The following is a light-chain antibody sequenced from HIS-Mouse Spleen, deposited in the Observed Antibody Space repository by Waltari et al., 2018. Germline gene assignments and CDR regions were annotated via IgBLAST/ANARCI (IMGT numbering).Light chain of an antibody. Sequence: SYELTQPSSVSVSPGQTARITCSGDVLAKKYARWFQQKPGQAPVLVIYKESERPSGIPARFSGSSSGTTVTLTISGAQVEDEADYYCYSAADNNLVFGGGTKLTVL. CDR2: KES. CDR3: YSAADNNLV. J-gene: IGLJ3*02. V-gene: IGLV3-27*01. CDR1: VLAKKY.